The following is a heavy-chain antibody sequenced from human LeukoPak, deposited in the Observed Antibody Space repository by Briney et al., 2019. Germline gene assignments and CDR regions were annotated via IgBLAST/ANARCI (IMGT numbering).Heavy chain of an antibody. CDR1: GFTVSSNY. V-gene: IGHV3-66*01. J-gene: IGHJ4*02. CDR3: ARAKGSGSYLD. Sequence: PGGSLRLSCAASGFTVSSNYMSWVRQAPGKGLEWVSIIYSGGSTYYADSVKGRFTISRDNSKNTLYLQMNSLRAEDTAVYYCARAKGSGSYLDWGQGTLVTVSS. CDR2: IYSGGST. D-gene: IGHD3-10*01.